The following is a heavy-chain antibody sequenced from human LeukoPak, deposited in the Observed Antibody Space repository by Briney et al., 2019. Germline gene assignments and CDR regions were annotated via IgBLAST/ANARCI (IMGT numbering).Heavy chain of an antibody. CDR3: ARELAGGAAGFDY. CDR2: IYYSGST. Sequence: PSQTLSLTCTVSGGSISSGDYYWSWIRQPPGKGLEWIGYIYYSGSTYYNPSLKSRVTISVDTSKNQFSLKLSSVTAADTAVYYCARELAGGAAGFDYWGQGTLVTVSS. D-gene: IGHD6-13*01. J-gene: IGHJ4*02. V-gene: IGHV4-30-4*01. CDR1: GGSISSGDYY.